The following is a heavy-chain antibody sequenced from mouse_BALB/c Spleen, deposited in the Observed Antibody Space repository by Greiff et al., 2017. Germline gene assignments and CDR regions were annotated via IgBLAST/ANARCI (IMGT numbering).Heavy chain of an antibody. CDR3: ATSGKDSSAWFAY. D-gene: IGHD3-2*01. CDR2: ISSGSSTI. Sequence: EVKLMESGGGLVQPGGSRKLSCAASGFTFSSFGMHWVRQAPEKGLEWVAYISSGSSTIYYADTVKGRCTISRDNPKNTLFLQMTSLRSEDTAMYYCATSGKDSSAWFAYWGQGTLVTVSA. V-gene: IGHV5-17*02. CDR1: GFTFSSFG. J-gene: IGHJ3*01.